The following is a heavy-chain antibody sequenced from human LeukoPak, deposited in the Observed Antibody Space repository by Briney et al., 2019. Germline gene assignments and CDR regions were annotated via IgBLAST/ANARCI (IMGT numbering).Heavy chain of an antibody. V-gene: IGHV3-23*01. CDR2: ISGSGGST. CDR3: AKQSLRYFDWLPRYFDY. D-gene: IGHD3-9*01. J-gene: IGHJ4*02. Sequence: GGTLRLSCAASGFTFSSYGMSWVRQAPGKGLEWVSAISGSGGSTYYADSVKGRFTISRDNSKNTLYLQMNSLRAEDTAVYYCAKQSLRYFDWLPRYFDYWGQGTLVTVSS. CDR1: GFTFSSYG.